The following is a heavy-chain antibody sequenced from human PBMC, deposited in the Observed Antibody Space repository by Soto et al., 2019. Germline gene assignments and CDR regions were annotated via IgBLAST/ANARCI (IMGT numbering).Heavy chain of an antibody. D-gene: IGHD5-12*01. J-gene: IGHJ4*02. CDR2: IKSKPSGGTA. CDR3: AAVSAGYGVNEPHRDDS. V-gene: IGHV3-15*07. Sequence: ESGGGLVKPGGSLRLSCAASGFTFNYAWVNWVRQAPGKGLEWVGRIKSKPSGGTADYAAPVKGRFTISRDDSKNTLYLEMNSLKPEDTAVYYCAAVSAGYGVNEPHRDDSWGQGTLVTVSS. CDR1: GFTFNYAW.